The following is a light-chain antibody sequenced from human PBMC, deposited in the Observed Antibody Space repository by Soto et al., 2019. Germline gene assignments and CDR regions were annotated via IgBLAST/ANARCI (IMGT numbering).Light chain of an antibody. V-gene: IGLV1-40*01. Sequence: QSVLTQPPSVSGAPWQRVTISCTGSISNIGAGYDVHWYQQLPGTAPKLLIYGNSNRPSGVPDRFSGSKSGTSASLAITGLQAEDEADYYCQSYDSSLSGYVFGTGTKLTVL. CDR3: QSYDSSLSGYV. CDR1: ISNIGAGYD. J-gene: IGLJ1*01. CDR2: GNS.